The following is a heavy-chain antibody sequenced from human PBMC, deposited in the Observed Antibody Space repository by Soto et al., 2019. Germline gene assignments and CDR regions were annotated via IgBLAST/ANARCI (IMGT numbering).Heavy chain of an antibody. V-gene: IGHV3-7*01. J-gene: IGHJ4*02. CDR1: GFTFNTYW. CDR2: IKPDGTAT. CDR3: ARFGAVDGSDY. D-gene: IGHD6-19*01. Sequence: ELQLVESGGGLVQPGGSLRLSCAASGFTFNTYWMTWVRQAPGQGLEWVANIKPDGTATYYLDSVKGRFTIPRDNARDSLHLQMDVLRAADTALYYCARFGAVDGSDYWGRGTLVTVSS.